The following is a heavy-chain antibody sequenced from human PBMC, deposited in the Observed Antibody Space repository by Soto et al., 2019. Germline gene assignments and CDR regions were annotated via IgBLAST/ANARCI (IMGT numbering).Heavy chain of an antibody. V-gene: IGHV4-59*01. CDR1: GDSIGTYY. CDR2: IFYSGTT. J-gene: IGHJ4*02. CDR3: ARVYSSKFFDL. D-gene: IGHD6-13*01. Sequence: SETLSLTCTVSGDSIGTYYWSWLRQPPGKGLEWIGYIFYSGTTKYNPSLNNRVSLSVDTSKNLFSLRLSSISAPDTAVYYCARVYSSKFFDLWGQGAPVTVSS.